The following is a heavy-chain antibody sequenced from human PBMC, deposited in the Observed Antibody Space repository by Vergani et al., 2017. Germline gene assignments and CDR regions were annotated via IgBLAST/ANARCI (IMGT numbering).Heavy chain of an antibody. CDR1: GFTFSDFS. CDR2: IGSSGPYI. V-gene: IGHV3-21*06. D-gene: IGHD5-18*01. Sequence: EVQLVESGGGLVKPGGSLRLSCAASGFTFSDFSMSWVRQAPGKGLEWVAFIGSSGPYINYADSVKGRFIISRDNTNNSLFLRLRSLRAEDAAVYYCARGRGYSYGLYWYFDLWGRGTLVTVSS. CDR3: ARGRGYSYGLYWYFDL. J-gene: IGHJ2*01.